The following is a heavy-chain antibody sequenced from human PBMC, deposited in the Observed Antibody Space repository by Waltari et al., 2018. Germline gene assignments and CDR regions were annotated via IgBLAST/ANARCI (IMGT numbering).Heavy chain of an antibody. CDR3: ARGVGDKNFFHY. V-gene: IGHV1-69*05. D-gene: IGHD3-10*01. Sequence: QVHLVQSGAEVKKPGSSVKVSCRASGGPLSDYAITWVRQAPGQGLEWMGGGLPIFREANYAQKFQGRVTITTDASTNTAYLELTSLRSEDTAVYFCARGVGDKNFFHYWGQGTLVTVSS. CDR1: GGPLSDYA. CDR2: GLPIFREA. J-gene: IGHJ4*02.